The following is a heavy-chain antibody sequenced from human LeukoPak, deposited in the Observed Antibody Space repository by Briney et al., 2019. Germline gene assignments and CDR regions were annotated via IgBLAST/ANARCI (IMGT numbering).Heavy chain of an antibody. CDR1: GFTFSSYA. V-gene: IGHV3-23*01. J-gene: IGHJ4*02. D-gene: IGHD1-26*01. CDR3: ARSGSFSPTYYFDY. Sequence: GGSLRLSCAASGFTFSSYAMSWVRQAPGKGLEWVSGISGSGGSTYYADSVEGRFTISRDNSKNTLYLQMYSLRAEDTAVYYCARSGSFSPTYYFDYWGQGTLVTVSS. CDR2: ISGSGGST.